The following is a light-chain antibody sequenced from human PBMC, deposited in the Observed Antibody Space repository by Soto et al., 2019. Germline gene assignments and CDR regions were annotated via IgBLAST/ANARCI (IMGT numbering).Light chain of an antibody. CDR1: ERLSSVY. V-gene: IGKV3-20*01. J-gene: IGKJ5*01. CDR2: GAS. Sequence: IVLSQSPGTLSLSPGERATLSCRSSERLSSVYLAWYQQRPGQPPRLLXYGASNRATGIPDRFSGSGSGTDFTLIINRLEPEDVAIYYCQQYGGSPRITFGQGTRLEIK. CDR3: QQYGGSPRIT.